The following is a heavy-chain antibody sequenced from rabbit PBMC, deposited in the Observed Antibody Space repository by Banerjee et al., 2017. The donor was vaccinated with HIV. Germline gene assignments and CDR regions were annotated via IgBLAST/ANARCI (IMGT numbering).Heavy chain of an antibody. J-gene: IGHJ4*01. CDR1: GFSFSSSYY. CDR3: ARRTYGYAGYASGTDFNL. CDR2: IYAGSSGST. Sequence: QSLEESGGDLVKPGASLTLTCTASGFSFSSSYYMSWVRQAPGKGLEWIGTIYAGSSGSTYYASWAKGRFTISKTSSTTVTLQMTSLTAADTATYFCARRTYGYAGYASGTDFNLWGPGTLVTVS. D-gene: IGHD6-1*01. V-gene: IGHV1S40*01.